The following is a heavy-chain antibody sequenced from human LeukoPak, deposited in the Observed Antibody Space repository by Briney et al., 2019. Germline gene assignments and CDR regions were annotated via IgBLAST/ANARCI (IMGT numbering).Heavy chain of an antibody. V-gene: IGHV3-23*01. CDR1: GFTFSSYA. CDR3: AKIPVSYSSGWSNFDY. Sequence: LPGGSLRLSCAASGFTFSSYAMSWVRQAPGKGLEWVSAISGSGGSTYYADSVKGRFTISRDNSKNTLYLQMNSLRAEDTAVYYYAKIPVSYSSGWSNFDYWGQGTLVTVSS. CDR2: ISGSGGST. J-gene: IGHJ4*02. D-gene: IGHD6-19*01.